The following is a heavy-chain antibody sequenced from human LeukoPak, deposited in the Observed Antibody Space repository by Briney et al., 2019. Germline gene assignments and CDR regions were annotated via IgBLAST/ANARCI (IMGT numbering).Heavy chain of an antibody. CDR2: ISGYNGNT. J-gene: IGHJ4*02. CDR1: GYTFTSYG. CDR3: AIDAKIPRHFDY. V-gene: IGHV1-18*01. Sequence: GASVKVSCKASGYTFTSYGISWVRQAPGQGLEGMGWISGYNGNTNYAQKLQGRVTMPTDTTTSTAYMELRSLRCDDTAVYYCAIDAKIPRHFDYWGQGTLVTVSS. D-gene: IGHD2-2*02.